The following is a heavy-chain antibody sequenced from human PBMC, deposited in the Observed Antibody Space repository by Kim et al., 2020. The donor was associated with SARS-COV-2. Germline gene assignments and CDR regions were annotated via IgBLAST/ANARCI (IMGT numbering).Heavy chain of an antibody. CDR3: ARVRSTVVTPLDY. CDR1: GFTFSSYS. CDR2: ISSSSSYI. Sequence: GGSLRLSCAASGFTFSSYSMNWVRQAPGKGLEWVSSISSSSSYIYYADSVKGRFTISRDNAKNSLYLQMNSLRAEDTAVYYCARVRSTVVTPLDYWGQGTLVTVSS. D-gene: IGHD4-17*01. V-gene: IGHV3-21*01. J-gene: IGHJ4*02.